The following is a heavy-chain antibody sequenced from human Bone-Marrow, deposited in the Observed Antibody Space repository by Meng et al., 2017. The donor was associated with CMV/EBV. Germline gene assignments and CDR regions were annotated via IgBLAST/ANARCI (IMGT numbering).Heavy chain of an antibody. CDR2: IIPIFGTA. CDR3: ARALQGIAVAGTWWFDP. J-gene: IGHJ5*02. Sequence: TFSSYAISWVRQAPGQGLEWMGGIIPIFGTANYAQKIQGRVTITADESTSTAYMELSSLRSEDTAVYYCARALQGIAVAGTWWFDPWGQGTLVTVSS. D-gene: IGHD6-19*01. CDR1: TFSSYA. V-gene: IGHV1-69*01.